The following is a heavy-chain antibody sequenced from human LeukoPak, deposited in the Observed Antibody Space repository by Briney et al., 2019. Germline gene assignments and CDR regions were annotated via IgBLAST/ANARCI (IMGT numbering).Heavy chain of an antibody. Sequence: ASVKVSCKASGYTFSNYGINWVRQATGQGLEWMGWMNPNSGNTGYAQKFQGRVTMTRNTSISTAYMELSSLRSEDTAVYYCARGQGIAVAGFDYWGQGTLVTVSS. CDR1: GYTFSNYG. CDR2: MNPNSGNT. D-gene: IGHD6-19*01. CDR3: ARGQGIAVAGFDY. V-gene: IGHV1-8*02. J-gene: IGHJ4*02.